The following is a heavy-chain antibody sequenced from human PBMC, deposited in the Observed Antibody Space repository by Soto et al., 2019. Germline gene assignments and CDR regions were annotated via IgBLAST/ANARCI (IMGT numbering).Heavy chain of an antibody. CDR3: TSRRDWTAVDPLDH. D-gene: IGHD5-18*01. J-gene: IGHJ4*02. CDR1: GGSINTYNLF. CDR2: IHYGGNA. Sequence: SETLSLTCTVSGGSINTYNLFWAWVRQPPGKGLEWIASIHYGGNAYYSPSLTTRATISRDTSKNRVSLELRSVTAADTALYYCTSRRDWTAVDPLDHWGQGTLVTVSS. V-gene: IGHV4-39*03.